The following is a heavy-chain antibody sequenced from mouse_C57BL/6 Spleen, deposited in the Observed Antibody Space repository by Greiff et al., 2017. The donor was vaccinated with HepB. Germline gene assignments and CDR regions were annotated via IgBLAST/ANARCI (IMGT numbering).Heavy chain of an antibody. Sequence: EVQLQQSGAELVRPGASVKLSCTASGFNIKDDYMHWVKQRPEQGLEWIGWIDPENGDTEYASKFQGKATITADTSSNTAYLQLSSLTSEDTAVYNCTIFTRSYYFDYWGQGTTLTVSS. CDR2: IDPENGDT. CDR1: GFNIKDDY. J-gene: IGHJ2*01. V-gene: IGHV14-4*01. CDR3: TIFTRSYYFDY.